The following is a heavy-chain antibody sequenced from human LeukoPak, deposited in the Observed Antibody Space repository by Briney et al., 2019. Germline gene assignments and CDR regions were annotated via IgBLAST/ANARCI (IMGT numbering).Heavy chain of an antibody. V-gene: IGHV4-59*01. CDR3: ARDQLVMVPAALGDYYYYYYMDV. CDR2: IFYSGST. J-gene: IGHJ6*03. CDR1: GDSITSYY. Sequence: PSETLSLTCTVSGDSITSYYWSWIRQPPGKGLEWIGHIFYSGSTNYNPFLKSRVTMSIDTSKHQFSLRLSSVTAADTAVYYCARDQLVMVPAALGDYYYYYYMDVWGKGTTVTVSS. D-gene: IGHD2-2*01.